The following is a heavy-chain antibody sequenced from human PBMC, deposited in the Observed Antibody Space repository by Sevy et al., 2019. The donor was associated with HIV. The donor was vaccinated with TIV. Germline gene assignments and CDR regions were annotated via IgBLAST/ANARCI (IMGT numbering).Heavy chain of an antibody. CDR3: ARAFTGGYQQPFDY. CDR2: ISDSGTTT. V-gene: IGHV3-23*01. D-gene: IGHD1-26*01. Sequence: GGSLSLSCAASGFTFSSHAMSWVRQAPGKGLEWVSAISDSGTTTYYEDSVKGRFTISRDNSKNTLYLQMDGLRAEDTAIYYCARAFTGGYQQPFDYWGQGTLVTVSS. J-gene: IGHJ4*02. CDR1: GFTFSSHA.